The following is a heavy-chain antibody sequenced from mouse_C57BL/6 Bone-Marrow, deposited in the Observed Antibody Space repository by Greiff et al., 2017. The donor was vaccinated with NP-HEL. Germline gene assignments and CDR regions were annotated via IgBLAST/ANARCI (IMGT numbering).Heavy chain of an antibody. CDR1: GYTFTSYG. Sequence: VQLQQSGAELARPGASVKLSCKASGYTFTSYGISWVKQRTGQGLEWIGEIYPRSGNTSYNEKFKGKATLTADKSSSTAYMELRSLTSEDSAVYFCARGGFYYDYKCAYWGQGTLGTVSA. V-gene: IGHV1-81*01. J-gene: IGHJ3*01. CDR2: IYPRSGNT. D-gene: IGHD2-4*01. CDR3: ARGGFYYDYKCAY.